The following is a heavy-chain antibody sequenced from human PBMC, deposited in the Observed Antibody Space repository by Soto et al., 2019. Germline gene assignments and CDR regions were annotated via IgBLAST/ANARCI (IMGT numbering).Heavy chain of an antibody. CDR3: ARDRLANWFDP. CDR2: IYYSGST. Sequence: LSLTCTVSGGSISTYYWSWIRQPPGKGLEWIGYIYYSGSTNYNPSLKSRVSISVDTSKNQFSLKLSSVTAADTAVYYCARDRLANWFDPWGQGTLVTVS. J-gene: IGHJ5*02. D-gene: IGHD3-9*01. V-gene: IGHV4-59*01. CDR1: GGSISTYY.